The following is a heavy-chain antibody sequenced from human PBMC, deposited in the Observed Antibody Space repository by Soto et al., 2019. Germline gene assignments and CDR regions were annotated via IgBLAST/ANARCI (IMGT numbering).Heavy chain of an antibody. CDR3: AGQQVECGGDCYHDFEI. V-gene: IGHV1-69*13. CDR2: IIPIFGTA. J-gene: IGHJ3*02. Sequence: PSVNISCTSSGVTFSSYAISWVRQAPGQGLEWMGGIIPIFGTANYAQKFQGRVTITADESTSTAYMELSSLRSEDTAVYYCAGQQVECGGDCYHDFEIWGQGKTVTVSS. CDR1: GVTFSSYA. D-gene: IGHD2-21*02.